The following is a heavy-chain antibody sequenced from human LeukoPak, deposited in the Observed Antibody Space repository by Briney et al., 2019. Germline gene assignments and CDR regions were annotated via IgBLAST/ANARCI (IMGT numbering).Heavy chain of an antibody. CDR2: INPNSGGT. Sequence: ASVKVSCKASGYTFTGYYMHWVRQAPGQGLEWMGRINPNSGGTNYAQKFQGRVTMTRDTSISTAYMELSRLRSDDTAVYYCARARTVLLWFGDLPGYWGQGTLVTVSS. CDR3: ARARTVLLWFGDLPGY. V-gene: IGHV1-2*06. D-gene: IGHD3-10*01. CDR1: GYTFTGYY. J-gene: IGHJ4*02.